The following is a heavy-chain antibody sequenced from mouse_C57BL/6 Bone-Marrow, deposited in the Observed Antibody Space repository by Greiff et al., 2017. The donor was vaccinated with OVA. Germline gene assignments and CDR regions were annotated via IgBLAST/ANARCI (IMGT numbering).Heavy chain of an antibody. V-gene: IGHV1-82*01. Sequence: VKLMESGPELVKPGASVKISCKASGYAFSSSWMNWVKQRPGKGLEWIGRIYPGDGDTNYNGKFKGKATLTADKSSSTAYMQLSSLTSEDSAVYFCARSSANFDYWGQGTTLTVSS. CDR3: ARSSANFDY. CDR1: GYAFSSSW. J-gene: IGHJ2*01. CDR2: IYPGDGDT. D-gene: IGHD3-3*01.